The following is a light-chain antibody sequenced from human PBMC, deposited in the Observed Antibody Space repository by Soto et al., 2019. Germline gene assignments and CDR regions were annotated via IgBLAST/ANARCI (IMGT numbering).Light chain of an antibody. Sequence: QSVLTQPPSASGTPGQKVTISCSGSSSNIGSHTVNWYQQLPGTAPKLLIYGHNQRPSGVPDRFSGSKSGPSASLAISGLQSADKADYYCAAWEDSLNGVVFGGGTKLTVL. CDR2: GHN. V-gene: IGLV1-44*01. CDR1: SSNIGSHT. CDR3: AAWEDSLNGVV. J-gene: IGLJ3*02.